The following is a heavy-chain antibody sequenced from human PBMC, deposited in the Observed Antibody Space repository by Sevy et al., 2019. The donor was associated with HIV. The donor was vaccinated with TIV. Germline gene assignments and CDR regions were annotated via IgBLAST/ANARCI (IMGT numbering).Heavy chain of an antibody. V-gene: IGHV1-46*01. CDR3: ARKGLAAASDY. CDR2: INPSGGST. D-gene: IGHD5-18*01. Sequence: SVKVSCKASGYSFTKYFIHWVRQAPGQGLEWVGVINPSGGSTTYALKFQGRVSMTRDTSTNTVYMEVSSLRSEDTAVYYCARKGLAAASDYWGQGTLVTVSS. CDR1: GYSFTKYF. J-gene: IGHJ4*02.